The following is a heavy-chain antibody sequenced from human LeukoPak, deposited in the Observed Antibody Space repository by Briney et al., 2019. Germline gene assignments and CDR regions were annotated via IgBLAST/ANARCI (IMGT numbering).Heavy chain of an antibody. CDR2: IWYDGSNK. CDR1: GFTFSSYG. D-gene: IGHD1-26*01. CDR3: ARSSGSYYAGFDY. V-gene: IGHV3-33*01. J-gene: IGHJ4*02. Sequence: GRSLRLSCAASGFTFSSYGMHWVRQAPGKGLEWAAVIWYDGSNKYYADSVKGRFTISRDNSKNTLYLQMNSLRAEDTAVYYCARSSGSYYAGFDYWGQGTLVTVSS.